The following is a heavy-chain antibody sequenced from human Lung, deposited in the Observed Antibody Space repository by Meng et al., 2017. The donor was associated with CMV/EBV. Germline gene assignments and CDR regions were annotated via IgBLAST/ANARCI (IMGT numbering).Heavy chain of an antibody. J-gene: IGHJ4*02. V-gene: IGHV4-4*02. D-gene: IGHD6-19*01. CDR2: IYHSGST. Sequence: QVQPPESGPGLGKPSGTLSLPCAVSGGSISSSNWWSWVRQPPGKGLEWIGEIYHSGSTNYNPSLRGRVTISLDKSKNQFSLTLRSVTAADTAVYYCARDPYATGWAGWGQGTLVTVSS. CDR1: GGSISSSNW. CDR3: ARDPYATGWAG.